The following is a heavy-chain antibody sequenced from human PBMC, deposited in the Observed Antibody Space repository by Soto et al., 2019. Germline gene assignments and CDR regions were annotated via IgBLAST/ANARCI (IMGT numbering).Heavy chain of an antibody. J-gene: IGHJ4*02. CDR2: IYYSGST. CDR3: ARVSVVPAASFDY. V-gene: IGHV4-39*01. D-gene: IGHD2-2*01. CDR1: GGSISSSSYY. Sequence: SETLSLTCTVSGGSISSSSYYWGWIRQPPGKGLEWIGSIYYSGSTYYNPSLKSRVTISVDTSKNQFSLKLSSVTAADTAVYYCARVSVVPAASFDYWGQGTLVTVSS.